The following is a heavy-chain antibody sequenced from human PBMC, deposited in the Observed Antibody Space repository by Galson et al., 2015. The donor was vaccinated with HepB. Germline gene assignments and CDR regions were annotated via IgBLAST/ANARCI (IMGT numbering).Heavy chain of an antibody. CDR2: NSAYNGNT. Sequence: QSGAEVKKPGASVKVSFTASGSTFPSYGISWVRQAPGQGLEWMGWNSAYNGNTNYAQKLQGTVTMTTDTSTSTAYMGLRSLRSDDTAVYYCARVEEYYDSSGISYFAYWVQETLFTVSS. V-gene: IGHV1-18*04. CDR1: GSTFPSYG. CDR3: ARVEEYYDSSGISYFAY. D-gene: IGHD3-22*01. J-gene: IGHJ4*02.